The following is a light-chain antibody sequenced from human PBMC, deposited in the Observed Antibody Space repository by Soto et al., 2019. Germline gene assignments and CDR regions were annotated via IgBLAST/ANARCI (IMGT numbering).Light chain of an antibody. V-gene: IGLV2-18*02. CDR1: RLENKH. CDR2: EVD. J-gene: IGLJ1*01. CDR3: CSDTTRGTYV. Sequence: LTQPPSVSVSPGQTATITCSGDRLENKHVSWYQHHPGKAPKFILYEVDHRPSGVSDRFSGSQSGDTASLTISGLQAGDEAEYYCCSDTTRGTYVFGSGTKVTVL.